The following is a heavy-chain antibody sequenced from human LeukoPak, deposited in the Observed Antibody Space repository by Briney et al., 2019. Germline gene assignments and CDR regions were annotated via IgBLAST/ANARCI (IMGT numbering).Heavy chain of an antibody. CDR3: ANRPPTIAAAGTRYY. Sequence: GGSLRLSCAASGFTFDDYAMHWVRQAPGKGLEWVSAISGSGGSTYYADSVKGRFTISRDNSKNTLYLQMNSLRAEDTAVYYCANRPPTIAAAGTRYYWGQGTLVTVSS. J-gene: IGHJ4*02. CDR1: GFTFDDYA. V-gene: IGHV3-23*01. CDR2: ISGSGGST. D-gene: IGHD6-13*01.